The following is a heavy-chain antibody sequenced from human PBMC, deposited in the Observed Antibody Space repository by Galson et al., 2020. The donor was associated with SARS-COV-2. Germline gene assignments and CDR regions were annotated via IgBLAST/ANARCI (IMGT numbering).Heavy chain of an antibody. CDR3: AHRQAAAAGTPYFGY. Sequence: SGPTLVKPTQTLTLTCTFSGFSLSTSGVGVGWIRQPPGKALEWLALIYWDDDKRYSPSLKSRLTITKDTSKNQVVLTMTNMDPVDTATYYCAHRQAAAAGTPYFGYWGQGTLVTVSS. J-gene: IGHJ4*02. V-gene: IGHV2-5*02. D-gene: IGHD6-13*01. CDR1: GFSLSTSGVG. CDR2: IYWDDDK.